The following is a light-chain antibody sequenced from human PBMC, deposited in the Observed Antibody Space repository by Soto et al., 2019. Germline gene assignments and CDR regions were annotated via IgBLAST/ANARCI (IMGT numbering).Light chain of an antibody. J-gene: IGKJ5*01. CDR3: QQRSNWPRT. Sequence: EIVLRQSPATLSVFPWERGTLSCIASQSVTSSYLAWYQQKPGQAPRLLIYDVSNRATGIPARFSGSGSGTDFALTISSLEPEDFAVYYCQQRSNWPRTFGQGTRLEIK. CDR2: DVS. V-gene: IGKV3-11*01. CDR1: QSVTSSY.